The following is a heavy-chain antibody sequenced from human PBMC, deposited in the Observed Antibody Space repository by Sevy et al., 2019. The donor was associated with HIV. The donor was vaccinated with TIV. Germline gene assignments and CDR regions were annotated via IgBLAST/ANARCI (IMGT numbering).Heavy chain of an antibody. CDR2: IDQDGSDK. V-gene: IGHV3-7*01. CDR1: EFIFTGYW. J-gene: IGHJ3*02. Sequence: GGSLRLSCAASEFIFTGYWMNWVRQAPGKGLEWVANIDQDGSDKRYVDSVRGRFNISRDNANNFLYLQMSSLRADDTAVYYCARAGGWGNINHSNQILDIWGHGTKVTVSS. D-gene: IGHD3-16*01. CDR3: ARAGGWGNINHSNQILDI.